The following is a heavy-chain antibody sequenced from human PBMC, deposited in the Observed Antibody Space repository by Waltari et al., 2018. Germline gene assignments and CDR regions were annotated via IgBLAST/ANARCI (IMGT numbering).Heavy chain of an antibody. CDR2: VFYSGRT. CDR1: GGSISDTHSS. D-gene: IGHD2-8*01. Sequence: QLQESGPGVVKPSETLSLTCSVSGGSISDTHSSWGRIRQPPGKGLEWIGTVFYSGRTFYNPSLNSRVTFSVDTSNNHFSLKLQSVTAADTAVYYCSRGGSDYCLNGVCSAFDYWGQGTLVAVSS. V-gene: IGHV4-39*07. J-gene: IGHJ4*02. CDR3: SRGGSDYCLNGVCSAFDY.